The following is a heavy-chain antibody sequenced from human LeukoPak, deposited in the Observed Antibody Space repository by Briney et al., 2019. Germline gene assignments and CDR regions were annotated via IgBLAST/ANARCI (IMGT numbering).Heavy chain of an antibody. V-gene: IGHV3-23*01. CDR3: AKDLAWNLGAMDV. CDR2: ISDSGGIT. Sequence: PGGSLRLSCAASGFIFSSYAMSWVRQAPGKGLEWVSLISDSGGITYYADSVKGRFTISRGNSKNTLYLQMNSLRGEDTALYYCAKDLAWNLGAMDVWGQGTSVTVSS. CDR1: GFIFSSYA. J-gene: IGHJ6*02. D-gene: IGHD3-16*01.